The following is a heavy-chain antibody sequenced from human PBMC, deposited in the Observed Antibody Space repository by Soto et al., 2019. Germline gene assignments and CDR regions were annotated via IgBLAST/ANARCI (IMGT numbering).Heavy chain of an antibody. CDR1: GGSFSGYY. CDR2: INHSGST. V-gene: IGHV4-34*01. Sequence: TLSLTCAVYGGSFSGYYWSWIRQPPGKGLEWIGEINHSGSTNYNPSLKSRVTISVDTSKNQFSLKLSSVTAADTAVYYCARVGLGYCSGGSCYPTYYFDYWGQGTLVTVSS. D-gene: IGHD2-15*01. J-gene: IGHJ4*02. CDR3: ARVGLGYCSGGSCYPTYYFDY.